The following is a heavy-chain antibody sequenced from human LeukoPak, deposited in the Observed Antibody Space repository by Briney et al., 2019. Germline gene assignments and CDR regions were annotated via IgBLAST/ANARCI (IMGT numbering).Heavy chain of an antibody. CDR2: ISSSGSTI. J-gene: IGHJ4*02. CDR1: GFTFSSYS. D-gene: IGHD3-22*01. CDR3: ARGFPYCYDSSGRRAGAKEDTDY. V-gene: IGHV3-48*04. Sequence: GGSLRLSCAASGFTFSSYSMNWVRQAPGKGLEWVSYISSSGSTIYYADSVKGRFTISRYNAKNSLYLQMNSLRAEDTAVYYCARGFPYCYDSSGRRAGAKEDTDYWGQGTLVTVSS.